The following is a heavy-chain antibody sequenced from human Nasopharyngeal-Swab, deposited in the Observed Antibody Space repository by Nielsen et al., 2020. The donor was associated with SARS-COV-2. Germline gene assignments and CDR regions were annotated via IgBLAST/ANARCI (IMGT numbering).Heavy chain of an antibody. V-gene: IGHV4-30-4*08. CDR1: GGSISSGGYS. D-gene: IGHD2-15*01. J-gene: IGHJ6*03. CDR3: ARGECSGGSCYRYYYYFYMDV. CDR2: IYYSGST. Sequence: SETLSLTCAVSGGSISSGGYSWSWIRQPPGKGLEWIGYIYYSGSTYYNPSLKSRVTISVDTSKNQFSLKLTSVTAADMAVYYCARGECSGGSCYRYYYYFYMDVWGKGTTVTVSS.